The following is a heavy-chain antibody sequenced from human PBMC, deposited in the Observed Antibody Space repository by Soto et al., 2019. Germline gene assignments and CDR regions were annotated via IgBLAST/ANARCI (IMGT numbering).Heavy chain of an antibody. D-gene: IGHD1-26*01. J-gene: IGHJ4*01. Sequence: PSETLSLTCAVSGDSIISYYCMWIRQPPWKGLESIGYLYYGRSANYNPSLKSRVTLSVDTSTNQCSLTLSSMTAADTAVYYCTGASFRGLNSGSYLAYWGHGILVTVSS. CDR1: GDSIISYY. V-gene: IGHV4-59*01. CDR2: LYYGRSA. CDR3: TGASFRGLNSGSYLAY.